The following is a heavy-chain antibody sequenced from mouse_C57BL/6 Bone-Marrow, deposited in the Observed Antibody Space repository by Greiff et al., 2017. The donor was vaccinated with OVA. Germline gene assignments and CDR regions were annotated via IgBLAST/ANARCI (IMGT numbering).Heavy chain of an antibody. J-gene: IGHJ4*01. D-gene: IGHD2-4*01. CDR3: VYYDYERGAMDY. Sequence: QVQLQQPGAELVRPGSSVKLSCKASGYTFPSYWMDWVKQRPGQGLEWIGNIYPSDSETHYNQKFKDKATLTVDKSSSTAYMQLSSLTSEDSAVYYCVYYDYERGAMDYWGQGTSVTVSS. CDR2: IYPSDSET. CDR1: GYTFPSYW. V-gene: IGHV1-61*01.